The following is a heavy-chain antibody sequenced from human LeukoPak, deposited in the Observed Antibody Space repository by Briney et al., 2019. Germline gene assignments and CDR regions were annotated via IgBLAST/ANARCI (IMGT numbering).Heavy chain of an antibody. V-gene: IGHV3-23*01. J-gene: IGHJ4*02. D-gene: IGHD4-17*01. CDR1: GFTFSSYA. Sequence: PGGSLRLSCAASGFTFSSYAMSWVRQAPGKGLEWVSAISGSGGSTYYADSVKGRFTISRDNSKNTLYLQMNSLRAEDTAVYYCAKGHDYGDYVFLDYWGQGTLVTVSS. CDR2: ISGSGGST. CDR3: AKGHDYGDYVFLDY.